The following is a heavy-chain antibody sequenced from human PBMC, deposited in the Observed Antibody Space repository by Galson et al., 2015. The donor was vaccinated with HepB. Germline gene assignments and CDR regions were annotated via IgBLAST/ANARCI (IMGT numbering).Heavy chain of an antibody. CDR3: ARDFRYSHLDV. V-gene: IGHV3-11*06. CDR2: ISSSSSYK. CDR1: EFTFSDYY. J-gene: IGHJ6*02. Sequence: SLRLSCAASEFTFSDYYMSWIRQAPGKGLEWVSYISSSSSYKKYADSVKGRFTISRDNAKNSLYLQMDSLRAEDTAVYYCARDFRYSHLDVWGQGTTVTVSS. D-gene: IGHD4-11*01.